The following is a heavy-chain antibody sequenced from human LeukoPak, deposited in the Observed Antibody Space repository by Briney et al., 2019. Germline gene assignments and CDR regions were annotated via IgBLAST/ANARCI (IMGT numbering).Heavy chain of an antibody. J-gene: IGHJ5*02. V-gene: IGHV1-46*01. CDR1: GYTFTRYY. CDR2: ISPSGGST. Sequence: ASVKVSCKASGYTFTRYYMHWVRQAPGQGLEWVGIISPSGGSTSYAQKFQGRVTMTRDTSTSTVYMELSSLRSEDTAVYYCARGTTAPFDPWGQGTLATVSS. D-gene: IGHD4-11*01. CDR3: ARGTTAPFDP.